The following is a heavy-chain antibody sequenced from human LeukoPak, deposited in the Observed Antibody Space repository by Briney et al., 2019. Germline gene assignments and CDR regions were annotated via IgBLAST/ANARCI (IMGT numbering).Heavy chain of an antibody. D-gene: IGHD5-18*01. J-gene: IGHJ4*02. CDR2: IIPIFGTA. Sequence: SVKVSCKASGGTSSSYAISWVRQAPGQGLEWMGGIIPIFGTANYAQKFQGRVTITADESTSTAYMELSSLRSEDTAVYYCARDRGYGYVLVYWGQGTLVTVSS. CDR3: ARDRGYGYVLVY. V-gene: IGHV1-69*01. CDR1: GGTSSSYA.